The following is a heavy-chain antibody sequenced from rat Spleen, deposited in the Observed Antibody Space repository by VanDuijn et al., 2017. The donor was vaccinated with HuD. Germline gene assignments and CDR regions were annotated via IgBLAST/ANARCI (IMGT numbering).Heavy chain of an antibody. V-gene: IGHV5-7*01. CDR1: GFTFSPFA. J-gene: IGHJ2*01. Sequence: EVQLVESGGGLVQPGRSLKLSCAASGFTFSPFAMAWVRQAPKKGLEWVATITSGGSNTYYPDSVKGRFTISRDNAESIVYLQMNSLKSEDTATYYCAVAGYGYWGQGVMVTVSS. CDR3: AVAGYGY. CDR2: ITSGGSNT. D-gene: IGHD1-7*01.